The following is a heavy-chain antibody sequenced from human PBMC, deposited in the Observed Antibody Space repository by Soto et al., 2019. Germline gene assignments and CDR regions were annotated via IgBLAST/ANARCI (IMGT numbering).Heavy chain of an antibody. CDR3: SRSQEKRREFQPLTPTPLFFDY. CDR2: IHPDGGHT. Sequence: ASVKVSCKASGYTFTNYYVQWVRQAPGQGLEWMGVIHPDGGHTTYSQKFQDRVTMTRDTFTSTIYMDLSDLKTEDTAVYYCSRSQEKRREFQPLTPTPLFFDYWGQGTLVTVSS. D-gene: IGHD3-10*01. J-gene: IGHJ4*02. V-gene: IGHV1-46*03. CDR1: GYTFTNYY.